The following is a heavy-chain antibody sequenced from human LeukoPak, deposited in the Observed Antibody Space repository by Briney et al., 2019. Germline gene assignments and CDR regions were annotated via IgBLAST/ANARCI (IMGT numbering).Heavy chain of an antibody. CDR2: IYTSGST. V-gene: IGHV4-4*07. D-gene: IGHD2-2*02. CDR1: GGSISSYY. J-gene: IGHJ1*01. CDR3: ARGLSRYCSSTSCYTQYFQH. Sequence: PSETLSLTCTVSGGSISSYYWSWIRQPAGKGLEWIGRIYTSGSTNYNPSLKSRVTMSVDTSKNQFSLKLSSVTAADTAVYYCARGLSRYCSSTSCYTQYFQHWGQGTLVTVSS.